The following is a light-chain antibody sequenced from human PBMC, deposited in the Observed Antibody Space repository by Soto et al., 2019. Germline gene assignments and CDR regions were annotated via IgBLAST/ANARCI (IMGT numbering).Light chain of an antibody. CDR3: QQYHDWPPLT. V-gene: IGKV3-15*01. Sequence: EIVMTQSPATLSVCPGERATLSCRASQSVGNNLAWYQQQPGQAPRLLIHGASTRATGVPGRFSGSGSGTEFTLTIASLQSEDFAVYYCQQYHDWPPLTFGGGTKVEIK. J-gene: IGKJ4*01. CDR2: GAS. CDR1: QSVGNN.